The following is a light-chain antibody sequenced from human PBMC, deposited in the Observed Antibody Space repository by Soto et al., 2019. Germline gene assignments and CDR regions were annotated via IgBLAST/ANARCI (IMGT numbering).Light chain of an antibody. CDR2: AAP. V-gene: IGKV1-39*01. J-gene: IGKJ4*01. Sequence: DIQMTQSPSSLSASVGDRVTITCRASQSISTYLHRYQQKPGKAPNLLIYAAPTLQSGVPSRFSGSGSGTDCTLTISSLQPEDFATYFCQHGYNTPLTFGGGTKVDIK. CDR1: QSISTY. CDR3: QHGYNTPLT.